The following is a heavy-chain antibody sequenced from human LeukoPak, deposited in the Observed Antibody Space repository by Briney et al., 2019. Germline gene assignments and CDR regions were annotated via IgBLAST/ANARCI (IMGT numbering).Heavy chain of an antibody. Sequence: ASVKVSCKASGYTFTGYYMHWVRQAPGQGLEWMGWINPNSGGTNYAQKFQGRVTMTRDTSISTAYMELSRLRSDDTAVYYCARAGPVKTYLYDFWSGYYDYYYYYMDVWGKGTTVTVSS. D-gene: IGHD3-3*01. CDR1: GYTFTGYY. V-gene: IGHV1-2*02. J-gene: IGHJ6*03. CDR3: ARAGPVKTYLYDFWSGYYDYYYYYMDV. CDR2: INPNSGGT.